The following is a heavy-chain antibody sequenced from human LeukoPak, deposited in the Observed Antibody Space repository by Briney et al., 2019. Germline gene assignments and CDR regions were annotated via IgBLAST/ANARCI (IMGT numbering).Heavy chain of an antibody. Sequence: ASVKVSCKASGYTFTSYYMHWVRQAPAQGLEWMGLINPSGGSTSYAQKFQGRVTMTRDTSTSTVYMELSRLRSDDTAVYYCAREGNNMDTAMVGFDPSGEGTLVTVSP. V-gene: IGHV1-46*01. J-gene: IGHJ5*02. CDR2: INPSGGST. D-gene: IGHD5-18*01. CDR1: GYTFTSYY. CDR3: AREGNNMDTAMVGFDP.